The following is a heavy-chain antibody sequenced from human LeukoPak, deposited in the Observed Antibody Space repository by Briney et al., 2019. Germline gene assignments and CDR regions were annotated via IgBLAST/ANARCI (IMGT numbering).Heavy chain of an antibody. Sequence: GGSLRLSCAASGFTFSSYGMHWVRQAPGKGLEWVAFIRYDGSNKYYADSVKGRFPISRDNSKNTLYLQMNSLRAEDTAVYYCAKDAGLLLWFGESFSPDYWGQGTLVTVSS. CDR3: AKDAGLLLWFGESFSPDY. V-gene: IGHV3-30*02. D-gene: IGHD3-10*01. CDR1: GFTFSSYG. CDR2: IRYDGSNK. J-gene: IGHJ4*02.